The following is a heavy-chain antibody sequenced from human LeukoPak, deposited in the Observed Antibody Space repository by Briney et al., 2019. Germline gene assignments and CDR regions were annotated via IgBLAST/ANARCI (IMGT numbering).Heavy chain of an antibody. V-gene: IGHV1-46*01. CDR3: ARDPGYYGSGSQGYFDY. Sequence: ASVKVSCKASGYTFIDYYMHWVRQAPGQGLEWMGIINPRGGSTTFAQKFQGRVTMTRDTSISTAYMELSRLRSDDTAVYYCARDPGYYGSGSQGYFDYWGQGTLVTVSS. J-gene: IGHJ4*02. CDR1: GYTFIDYY. CDR2: INPRGGST. D-gene: IGHD3-10*01.